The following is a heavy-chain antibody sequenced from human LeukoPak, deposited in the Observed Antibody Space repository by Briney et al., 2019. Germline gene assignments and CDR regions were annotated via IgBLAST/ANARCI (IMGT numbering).Heavy chain of an antibody. Sequence: PSETLSLTCTVSGGSISSYYWSWIRQPPGKGLEWIGYIYYSGSTNYNPSLKSRVTISVDTSKNQFSLKLSSVTAADTAVYYCARGRAEEYSSSKGWFDPWGQGTLVTVSS. CDR1: GGSISSYY. CDR2: IYYSGST. CDR3: ARGRAEEYSSSKGWFDP. V-gene: IGHV4-59*01. D-gene: IGHD6-6*01. J-gene: IGHJ5*02.